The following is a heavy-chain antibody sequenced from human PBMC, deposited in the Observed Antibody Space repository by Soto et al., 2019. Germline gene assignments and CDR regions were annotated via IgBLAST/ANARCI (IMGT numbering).Heavy chain of an antibody. Sequence: SETLSLTCAGSGGSISSSTWWNWVRQPPGKGLEWIGEIYHSGSTTYNPSLKSRVSISIDKSKNHFSLQLSSVTAADTAVYYCARLNGYCVSTSCHGYYGMDVWGQGTTVTVS. CDR1: GGSISSSTW. D-gene: IGHD2-2*03. CDR3: ARLNGYCVSTSCHGYYGMDV. J-gene: IGHJ6*02. CDR2: IYHSGST. V-gene: IGHV4-4*02.